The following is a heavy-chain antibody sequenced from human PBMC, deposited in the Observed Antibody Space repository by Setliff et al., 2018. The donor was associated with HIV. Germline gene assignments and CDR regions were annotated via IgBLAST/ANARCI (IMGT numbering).Heavy chain of an antibody. CDR3: ARSLERQWMVPYYMDV. J-gene: IGHJ6*03. CDR1: GYTFTSHA. Sequence: ASVKVSCKASGYTFTSHAMHWVRQAPGQKLHWVGWINVGNGNTKYSQNFQGRVTFTRDTFASTAYMELSSLRSEDTAVYYCARSLERQWMVPYYMDVWGKGTTVTVSS. V-gene: IGHV1-3*01. CDR2: INVGNGNT. D-gene: IGHD6-19*01.